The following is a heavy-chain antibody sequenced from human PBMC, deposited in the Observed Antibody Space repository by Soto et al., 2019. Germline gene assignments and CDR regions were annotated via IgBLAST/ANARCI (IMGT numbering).Heavy chain of an antibody. CDR1: GFTFSCYA. D-gene: IGHD3-16*01. Sequence: PGGPLRLSCATSGFTFSCYAMSWVRQAPGAGLEWVSAISGSGGSTYYAACVKGRFTISRDNSKNALYLQMNSLRAEDTAVYYCAKDLGVRSPWFEYYFDYWGQGTLVTVSS. CDR2: ISGSGGST. V-gene: IGHV3-23*01. CDR3: AKDLGVRSPWFEYYFDY. J-gene: IGHJ4*02.